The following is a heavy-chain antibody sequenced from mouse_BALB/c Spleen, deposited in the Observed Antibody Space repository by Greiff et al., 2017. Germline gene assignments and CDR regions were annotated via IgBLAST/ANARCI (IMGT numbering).Heavy chain of an antibody. CDR3: ARSKYGNTGYFDY. J-gene: IGHJ2*01. CDR2: INPNNGGT. Sequence: VQLKQSGPELVKPGASVKIPCKASGYTFTDYNMDWVKQSHGKSLEWIGDINPNNGGTIYNQKFKGKATLTVDKSSSTAYMELRSLTSEDTAVYYCARSKYGNTGYFDYWGQGTTLTVSS. D-gene: IGHD2-10*02. CDR1: GYTFTDYN. V-gene: IGHV1-18*01.